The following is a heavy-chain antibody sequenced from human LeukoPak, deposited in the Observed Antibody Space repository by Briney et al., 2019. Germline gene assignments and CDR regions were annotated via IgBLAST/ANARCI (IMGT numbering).Heavy chain of an antibody. CDR1: GFSFCGYG. J-gene: IGHJ4*02. D-gene: IGHD2/OR15-2a*01. CDR2: INWNGADT. CDR3: ARDSIGSRFFDY. V-gene: IGHV3-20*04. Sequence: GGSLRLSCAASGFSFCGYGMTWVRQAPGKGLEWVSGINWNGADTGYIDSVKGRFTVSRDNAKNSLYLQMNSLRAEDTAFYYCARDSIGSRFFDYWGQGTLVTVSS.